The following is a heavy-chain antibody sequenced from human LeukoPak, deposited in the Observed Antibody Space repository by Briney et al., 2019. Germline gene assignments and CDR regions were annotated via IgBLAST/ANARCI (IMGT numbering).Heavy chain of an antibody. Sequence: GESLRLSWAVSGFTLSSYAMHWVRPAPGKGLEWVAVISYDGSNKYYGDFVKGRFTISRDHAKNSLYLQMNSLRAEGTAVYYGAREELGYCSGGSFYATDYWGKEPLDTVS. CDR1: GFTLSSYA. D-gene: IGHD2-15*01. J-gene: IGHJ4*02. V-gene: IGHV3-30*14. CDR2: ISYDGSNK. CDR3: AREELGYCSGGSFYATDY.